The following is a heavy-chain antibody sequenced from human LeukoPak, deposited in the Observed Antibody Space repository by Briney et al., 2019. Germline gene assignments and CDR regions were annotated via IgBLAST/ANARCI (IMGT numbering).Heavy chain of an antibody. CDR1: GDSMKNYY. D-gene: IGHD2-2*03. CDR2: IYYSGST. Sequence: SETLSLTCTVSGDSMKNYYWIRIRQSPGKGLEWIGYIYYSGSTYYNPSLKSRVTMSVDTSKKQFSLKLSFVTAADTAVYYCARAGYCSSTSCQWVPLVWGQGTTVTVSS. V-gene: IGHV4-59*01. J-gene: IGHJ6*02. CDR3: ARAGYCSSTSCQWVPLV.